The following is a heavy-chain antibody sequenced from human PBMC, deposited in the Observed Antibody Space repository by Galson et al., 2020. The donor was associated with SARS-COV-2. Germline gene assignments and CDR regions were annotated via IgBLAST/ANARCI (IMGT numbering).Heavy chain of an antibody. D-gene: IGHD1-26*01. V-gene: IGHV3-30-3*01. J-gene: IGHJ4*02. CDR3: ARVSSGSYWGYFDY. CDR2: RSYDGSNK. Sequence: GSLRLSCAASGFTFSSYAMHWVRQAPGKGLEWVAVRSYDGSNKYYADSVKGRFTISRDNSKNTLYLQMNSLRAEDTAVYYCARVSSGSYWGYFDYWGQGTLVTVSS. CDR1: GFTFSSYA.